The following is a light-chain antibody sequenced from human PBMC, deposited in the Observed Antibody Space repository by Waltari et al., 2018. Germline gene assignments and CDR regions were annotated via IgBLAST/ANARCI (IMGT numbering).Light chain of an antibody. CDR2: DAS. J-gene: IGKJ5*01. CDR3: QQSYSRPMT. V-gene: IGKV3-11*01. CDR1: QSVGRY. Sequence: EIVLTQSPGTLSLSPGERATLSCRASQSVGRYLAWYQQKPGQAPRLLIYDASTRATGIPDRFSGSGSGTDFTLTISSLQPEDFATYYCQQSYSRPMTFGQGTRLDIK.